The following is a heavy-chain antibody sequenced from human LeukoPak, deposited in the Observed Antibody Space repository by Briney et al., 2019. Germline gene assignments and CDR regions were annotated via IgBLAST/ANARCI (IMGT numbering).Heavy chain of an antibody. CDR3: ASSSYYDFWSGYSAADY. CDR1: GYTFTSYD. D-gene: IGHD3-3*01. CDR2: MNPNSGNT. J-gene: IGHJ4*02. V-gene: IGHV1-8*01. Sequence: ASVKDSCKASGYTFTSYDINWVRQATGQGLEWMGWMNPNSGNTGYAQKFQGRVTMTRNTSISTAYMELSSLRSEDTAVYYCASSSYYDFWSGYSAADYWGQGTLVTVSS.